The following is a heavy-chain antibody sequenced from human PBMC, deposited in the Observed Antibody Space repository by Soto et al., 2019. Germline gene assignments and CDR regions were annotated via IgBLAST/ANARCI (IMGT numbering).Heavy chain of an antibody. Sequence: GSLRLSCAASGFTFSNFAMSWVRQAPGKGLEWVSAISGTGSNTYYADSVKGRFTISRDNSKNTLYLQMNSLRAEDTAVYYCARVDCGGDCYYYYYGMDVWGQGTTVTVSS. CDR3: ARVDCGGDCYYYYYGMDV. J-gene: IGHJ6*02. CDR1: GFTFSNFA. D-gene: IGHD2-21*02. V-gene: IGHV3-23*01. CDR2: ISGTGSNT.